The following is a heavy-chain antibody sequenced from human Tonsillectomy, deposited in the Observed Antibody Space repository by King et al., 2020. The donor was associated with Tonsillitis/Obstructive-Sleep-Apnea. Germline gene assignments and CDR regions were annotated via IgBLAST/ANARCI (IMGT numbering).Heavy chain of an antibody. J-gene: IGHJ4*02. D-gene: IGHD4-17*01. CDR1: GFTFSSYS. Sequence: VQLVESGGGLVKPGGSLRLSCAASGFTFSSYSMNWVRQAPGKGLEWVSSISSSSSYIYYADSVKGRFTISRDNAKNSLYLQMNSLRAEDTAVYYCASDPAYGDYYFDYWGQGTLVTVSS. V-gene: IGHV3-21*01. CDR3: ASDPAYGDYYFDY. CDR2: ISSSSSYI.